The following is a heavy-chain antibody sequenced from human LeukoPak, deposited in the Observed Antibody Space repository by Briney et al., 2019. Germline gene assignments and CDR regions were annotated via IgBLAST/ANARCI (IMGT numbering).Heavy chain of an antibody. J-gene: IGHJ4*02. D-gene: IGHD5-12*01. CDR2: IYYSGST. Sequence: PSETLSLTCTVSGGSISSYYWSWIRQPPGKGLEWIGYIYYSGSTNYNPSLKSRVTISVDTSKNQFSLKLSSVTAADTAVYYCARVFSGYAGGPYFDYWGQGTLVPVSS. CDR1: GGSISSYY. CDR3: ARVFSGYAGGPYFDY. V-gene: IGHV4-59*01.